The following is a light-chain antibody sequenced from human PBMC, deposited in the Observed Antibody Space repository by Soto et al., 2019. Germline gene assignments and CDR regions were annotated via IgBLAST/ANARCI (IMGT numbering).Light chain of an antibody. CDR1: QSFSSSY. J-gene: IGKJ1*01. CDR2: GAS. Sequence: EIVLTQSPGSLSLSPGERATLSCRASQSFSSSYLAWYQQKPGQAPRLLIYGASTRATGIPARFSGSGSGTEFTLTISSLQSEDFAVYYCQQYNSWPPITFGQGTKVDIK. V-gene: IGKV3-15*01. CDR3: QQYNSWPPIT.